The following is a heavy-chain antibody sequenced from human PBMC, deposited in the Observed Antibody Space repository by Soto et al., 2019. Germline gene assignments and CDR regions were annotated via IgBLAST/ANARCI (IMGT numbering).Heavy chain of an antibody. CDR2: FSAGGRA. CDR3: PKKSMPENYGDTLFDY. J-gene: IGHJ4*02. Sequence: EVQLLESGGALVQPGGSLRLSCAASGFSFSNYALSWVRQAPGKGLEWVSTFSAGGRAYYADSVKGRFTIARDSSPNTSHLQISILRPEDTSLYYSPKKSMPENYGDTLFDYWGQGTRVTVPS. D-gene: IGHD4-17*01. V-gene: IGHV3-23*01. CDR1: GFSFSNYA.